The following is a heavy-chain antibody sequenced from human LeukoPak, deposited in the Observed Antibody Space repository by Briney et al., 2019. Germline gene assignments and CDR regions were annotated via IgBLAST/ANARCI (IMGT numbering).Heavy chain of an antibody. CDR1: GFTFSSYG. CDR2: ITGSGGST. Sequence: GGSLRLSCAASGFTFSSYGMSWVRQAPGKGLEWVSGITGSGGSTYYADSVKGRFTISRDNSKNTLYLQMNSLRAEDTAVYYCASLSVVQFYFDYWGQGTLVTVSS. CDR3: ASLSVVQFYFDY. D-gene: IGHD4-23*01. J-gene: IGHJ4*02. V-gene: IGHV3-23*01.